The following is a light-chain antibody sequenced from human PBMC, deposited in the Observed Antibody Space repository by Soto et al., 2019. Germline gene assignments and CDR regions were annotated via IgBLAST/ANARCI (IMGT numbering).Light chain of an antibody. V-gene: IGLV3-21*04. CDR3: QVWGSSSDRPV. Sequence: SYELTQTPSLSVAPEKTASITCGGDNIGSQSVHWYQHKPGQAPILVMRYDSARPSGIPERFSGSNSGNTATLTISRVEAGDDADYYCQVWGSSSDRPVFGGGTKLTVL. J-gene: IGLJ3*02. CDR2: YDS. CDR1: NIGSQS.